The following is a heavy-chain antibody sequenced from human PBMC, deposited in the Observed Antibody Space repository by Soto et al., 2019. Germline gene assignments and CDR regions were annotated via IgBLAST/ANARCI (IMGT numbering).Heavy chain of an antibody. CDR3: ARSGSPNYYYYYYMDV. CDR2: INPSGGST. D-gene: IGHD3-10*01. V-gene: IGHV1-46*03. J-gene: IGHJ6*03. CDR1: GYTFTSYY. Sequence: QVQLVQSGAEVKKPGASVKVSCKASGYTFTSYYMHWVRQATGQGLEWMGIINPSGGSTSYAQKLQGRVTMTRDTYTSTVYMELSSLRSEDTAVYYCARSGSPNYYYYYYMDVWGKGTTVTVSS.